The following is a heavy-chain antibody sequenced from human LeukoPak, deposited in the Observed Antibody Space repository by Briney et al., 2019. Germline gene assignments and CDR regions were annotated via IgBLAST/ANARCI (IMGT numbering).Heavy chain of an antibody. J-gene: IGHJ4*02. CDR3: ASYSSSSKYFDY. Sequence: PSETLSLTCTVSGGSISSYYWGWIRQPPGKGLEWIGSIYYSGSTYYNPSLKSRVTISVDTSKNQFSLKLSSVTAADTAVYYCASYSSSSKYFDYWGQGTLVTVSS. CDR1: GGSISSYY. V-gene: IGHV4-39*01. D-gene: IGHD6-6*01. CDR2: IYYSGST.